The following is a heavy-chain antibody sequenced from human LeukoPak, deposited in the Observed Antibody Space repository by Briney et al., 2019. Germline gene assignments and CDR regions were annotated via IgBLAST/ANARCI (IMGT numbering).Heavy chain of an antibody. Sequence: SETLSPTCAVYGGPFSGYYWSWIRQPPGKGLEWIGEINHSGSTNYNPSLKSRVTISVDTSKNQFSLKLSSVTAADTAVYYCASSSGRGAFDIWGQGTMVTVSS. J-gene: IGHJ3*02. CDR1: GGPFSGYY. V-gene: IGHV4-34*01. CDR3: ASSSGRGAFDI. D-gene: IGHD6-19*01. CDR2: INHSGST.